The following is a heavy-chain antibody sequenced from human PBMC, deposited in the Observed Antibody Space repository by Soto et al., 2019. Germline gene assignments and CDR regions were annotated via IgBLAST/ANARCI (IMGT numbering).Heavy chain of an antibody. V-gene: IGHV3-66*01. D-gene: IGHD1-7*01. CDR1: GFTVSNNY. CDR2: IYPGGTT. J-gene: IGHJ4*02. Sequence: GGSLRLSCAASGFTVSNNYMSWVRQAPGKGLEWVSIIYPGGTTYYADSVKDRFTISRDNAKNTVYLQMNSLRAEDTAVYYCAREILTGNYPDYFDYWGQGTLVTVSS. CDR3: AREILTGNYPDYFDY.